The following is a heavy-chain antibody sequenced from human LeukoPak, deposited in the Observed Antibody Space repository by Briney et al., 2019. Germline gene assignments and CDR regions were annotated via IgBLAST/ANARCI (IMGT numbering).Heavy chain of an antibody. CDR3: ARGPLAAPPYYYYYYMDV. V-gene: IGHV1-24*01. Sequence: ASVKVSCKVSGYTLTELSMHWVRQAPGKGLEWMGGFDPEDGETIYAQKFQGRVTMTEDTSTDTAYMELSSLRSEDTAVYYCARGPLAAPPYYYYYYMDVWGKGTTVTVSS. CDR1: GYTLTELS. CDR2: FDPEDGET. D-gene: IGHD6-6*01. J-gene: IGHJ6*03.